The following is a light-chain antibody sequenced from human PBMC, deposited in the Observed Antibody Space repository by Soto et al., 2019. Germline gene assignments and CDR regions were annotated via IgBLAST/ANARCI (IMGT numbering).Light chain of an antibody. V-gene: IGLV1-40*01. CDR3: QSYDSSLSGSYVV. Sequence: QLVLTQPPSVSGAPGQRVTISCTGSSSNIGAGYDVHWYQQLPGTAPKLLIYGNSNRPSGVPDRFSGPKSGTSASLAITGLQAEDEADYYCQSYDSSLSGSYVVFGGGTKLTVL. CDR1: SSNIGAGYD. J-gene: IGLJ2*01. CDR2: GNS.